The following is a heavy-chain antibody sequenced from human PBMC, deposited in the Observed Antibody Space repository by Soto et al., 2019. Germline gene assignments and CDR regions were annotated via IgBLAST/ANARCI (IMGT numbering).Heavy chain of an antibody. J-gene: IGHJ4*02. V-gene: IGHV1-3*04. D-gene: IGHD2-21*01. CDR1: AYTYTYSS. CDR3: AKGSRMWTLDD. CDR2: ISTGNGKT. Sequence: SANFSCKAAAYTYTYSSKHWVRQAPGQRLEWMGWISTGNGKTKYSQKFQGRVTITRDTSATTVNMELSSLRSECTAVYYCAKGSRMWTLDDWGQGTPVTVSS.